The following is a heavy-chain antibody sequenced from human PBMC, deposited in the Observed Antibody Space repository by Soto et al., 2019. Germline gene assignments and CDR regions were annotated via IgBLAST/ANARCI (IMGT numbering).Heavy chain of an antibody. CDR2: ISAYNGNT. CDR3: ATYNSNIVVVTASGMDV. CDR1: FYTFTIEG. V-gene: IGHV1-18*01. J-gene: IGHJ6*02. Sequence: GASVXVSFKSSFYTFTIEGIILLLQAPGQGLEWMGWISAYNGNTNYAQKLQGRVTMTTDTSTSTAYMELRSLRSDDTAVYYCATYNSNIVVVTASGMDVWGQGTTVTVSS. D-gene: IGHD2-2*01.